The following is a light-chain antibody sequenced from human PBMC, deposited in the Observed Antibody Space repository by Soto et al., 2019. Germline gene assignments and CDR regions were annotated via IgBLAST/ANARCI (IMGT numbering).Light chain of an antibody. J-gene: IGKJ5*01. CDR1: QSVSSN. CDR3: QQYHNWPIT. V-gene: IGKV3-15*01. Sequence: IGLTQSTVTLSLSPGEIATLSCRASQSVSSNLAWHQQKPGQAPRILMYDASTRATGIPDRFSGSGSGTEFTLTISSLQSEDFAVYYCQQYHNWPITFGQGTLLEIK. CDR2: DAS.